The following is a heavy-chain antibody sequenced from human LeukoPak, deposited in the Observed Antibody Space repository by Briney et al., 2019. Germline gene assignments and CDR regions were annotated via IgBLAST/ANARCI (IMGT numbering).Heavy chain of an antibody. J-gene: IGHJ4*02. CDR1: GYSFTSYY. D-gene: IGHD3-16*01. Sequence: GASVKVSCKASGYSFTSYYMHWVRQAPGQGLEWMGIINPGGRSTTYAQKFQGRVTLTRDTSTSTVYMELSSLGSEDTAVYYCARDGGGVSAPGGYWGQGTLVTVSS. CDR3: ARDGGGVSAPGGY. CDR2: INPGGRST. V-gene: IGHV1-46*01.